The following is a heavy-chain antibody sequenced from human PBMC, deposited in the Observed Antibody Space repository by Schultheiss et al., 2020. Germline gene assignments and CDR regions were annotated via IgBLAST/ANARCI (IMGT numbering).Heavy chain of an antibody. V-gene: IGHV4-34*09. D-gene: IGHD6-13*01. Sequence: SQTLSLTCAVYGGSFSGYYWSWIRQPPGKGLEWIGEINHSGSTNYNPSLKSRVTISVDTSKNQFSLKLSSVTAADTAVYYCARCIAAAENFDYWGQGTLVTVSS. CDR3: ARCIAAAENFDY. J-gene: IGHJ4*02. CDR1: GGSFSGYY. CDR2: INHSGST.